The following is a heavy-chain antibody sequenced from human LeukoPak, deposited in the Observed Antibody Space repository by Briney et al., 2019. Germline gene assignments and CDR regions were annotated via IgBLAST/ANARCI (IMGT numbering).Heavy chain of an antibody. Sequence: GRSLRLSCAASGFTFSSYAMHWVRQAPGKGLEWVAVISYDGSNKYCADSVKGRFTISRDNSKNTLYLQMNSLRAEDTAVYYCARRGYCSSTSCPDSYYYYYYGMDVWGQGTTVTVSS. CDR3: ARRGYCSSTSCPDSYYYYYYGMDV. V-gene: IGHV3-30-3*01. CDR2: ISYDGSNK. J-gene: IGHJ6*02. D-gene: IGHD2-2*01. CDR1: GFTFSSYA.